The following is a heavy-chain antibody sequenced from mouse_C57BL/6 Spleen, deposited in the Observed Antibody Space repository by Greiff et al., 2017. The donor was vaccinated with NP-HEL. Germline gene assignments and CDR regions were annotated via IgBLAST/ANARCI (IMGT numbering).Heavy chain of an antibody. CDR3: ARWNDYDGAWFAY. Sequence: VQLQQSGPELVKPGASVKISCKASGYAFSSSWMNWVKQRPGKGLEWIGRIYPGDGDTNYNGKFKGKATLTADKSSSTAYMQLSSLTSEDSAVYCCARWNDYDGAWFAYWGQGTLVTVSA. D-gene: IGHD2-4*01. CDR1: GYAFSSSW. V-gene: IGHV1-82*01. J-gene: IGHJ3*01. CDR2: IYPGDGDT.